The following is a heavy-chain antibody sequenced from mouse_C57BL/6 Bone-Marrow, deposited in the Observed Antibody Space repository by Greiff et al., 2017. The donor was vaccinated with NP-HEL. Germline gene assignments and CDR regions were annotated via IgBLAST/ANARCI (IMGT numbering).Heavy chain of an antibody. CDR2: INPYNGGT. J-gene: IGHJ2*01. V-gene: IGHV1-19*01. D-gene: IGHD2-14*01. CDR3: ARSAYYRDY. CDR1: GYTFTDYY. Sequence: EVQVVESGPVLVKPGASVKMSCKASGYTFTDYYMNWVKQSHGKSLEWIGVINPYNGGTSYNQKFKGKATLTVDKSSSTAYMELNSLTSEDSAVYYCARSAYYRDYWGQGTTLTVSS.